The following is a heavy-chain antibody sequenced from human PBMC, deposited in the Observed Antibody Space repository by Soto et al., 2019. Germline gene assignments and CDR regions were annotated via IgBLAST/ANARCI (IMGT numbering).Heavy chain of an antibody. D-gene: IGHD3-16*01. CDR3: AKPAWGSYFDF. J-gene: IGHJ4*02. CDR2: ISDRGSDT. Sequence: TGGSLRLSCAASGFTFSNYAMTWVRQAPGKGLEWVSGISDRGSDTYYADSVKGRFTISRDNSKNTLYLQMNSLRAEVTAVYYCAKPAWGSYFDFWGQGTLVTVPQ. CDR1: GFTFSNYA. V-gene: IGHV3-23*01.